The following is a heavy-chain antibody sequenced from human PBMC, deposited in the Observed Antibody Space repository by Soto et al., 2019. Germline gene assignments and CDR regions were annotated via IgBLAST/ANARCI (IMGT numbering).Heavy chain of an antibody. CDR2: IWRAMERENT. CDR1: GVSVSDXY. V-gene: IGHV4-59*02. J-gene: IGHJ4*02. CDR3: XAXXXPXXXXXXXXXQFSFDS. Sequence: QVQLQESGPRLVKPSETLSLTCLVSGVSVSDXYXXXLRQPPGKGLESIGYIWRAMERENTNYGPALASRVSMSLDMSKNHFSLTLISVTSADAGTYXXXAXXXPXXXXXXXXXQFSFDSWGQGIPVSISS.